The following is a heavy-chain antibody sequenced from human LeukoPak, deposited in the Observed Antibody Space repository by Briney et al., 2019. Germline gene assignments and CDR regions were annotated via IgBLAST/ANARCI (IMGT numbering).Heavy chain of an antibody. V-gene: IGHV4-4*07. J-gene: IGHJ4*02. Sequence: SETLSLTCTVSGGSISSYYWSRIRQPAGKGLEWIGRIYTSGSTNYNPSLKSRVTMSVDTSKNQFSLKLSSVTAADTAVYYCARSPRAMIVVVRYIFDYWGQGTLVTVSS. D-gene: IGHD3-22*01. CDR2: IYTSGST. CDR1: GGSISSYY. CDR3: ARSPRAMIVVVRYIFDY.